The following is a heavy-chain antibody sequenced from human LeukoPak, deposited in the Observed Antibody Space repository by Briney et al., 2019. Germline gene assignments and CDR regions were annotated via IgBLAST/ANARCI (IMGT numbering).Heavy chain of an antibody. Sequence: SGGSLRLSCAASGFTFSSYWMSWVRQAPGKGLEWVANIKQDGSEKYYVDSVKGRFTIARDNAKNSLYLQMNSLRAEDTAAYYCARDAAVQQLGYYYYYMDVWGKGTTVTVSS. CDR1: GFTFSSYW. CDR3: ARDAAVQQLGYYYYYMDV. D-gene: IGHD6-13*01. J-gene: IGHJ6*03. V-gene: IGHV3-7*01. CDR2: IKQDGSEK.